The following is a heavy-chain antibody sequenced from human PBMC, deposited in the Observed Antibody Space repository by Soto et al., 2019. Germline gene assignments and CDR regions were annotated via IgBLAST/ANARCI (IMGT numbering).Heavy chain of an antibody. CDR1: GFIFSGYA. CDR2: ISYDGNTQ. J-gene: IGHJ4*02. Sequence: QVQLVESGGGVVQPGGSLRRSCAASGFIFSGYAMHWVRQAPGKGLEWVAVISYDGNTQYYADSVKGRFTVSRVKSNNILYMEMNNLRDEDTAMYYCAKETNAYDINFWGQVTLVTVSP. CDR3: AKETNAYDINF. V-gene: IGHV3-30-3*01. D-gene: IGHD3-9*01.